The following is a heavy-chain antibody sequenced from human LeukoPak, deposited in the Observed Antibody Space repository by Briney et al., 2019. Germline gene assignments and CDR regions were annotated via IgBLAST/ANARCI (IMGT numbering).Heavy chain of an antibody. CDR2: IYPRDGST. CDR3: ARDQEGFDH. V-gene: IGHV1-46*01. Sequence: ASVQVSCKASGYTFTSNYIHWVRQAPGQGLEWMGMIYPRDGSTSYAQKFQGRVTVTRDTSTSTVHMELSGLRSEDTAVYYCARDQEGFDHWGQGTLVTVSS. CDR1: GYTFTSNY. J-gene: IGHJ4*02.